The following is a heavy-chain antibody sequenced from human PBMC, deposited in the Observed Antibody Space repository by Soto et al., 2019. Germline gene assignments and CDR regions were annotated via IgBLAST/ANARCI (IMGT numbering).Heavy chain of an antibody. CDR3: TTRGDGYNADFDY. CDR1: GFSFSSYS. J-gene: IGHJ4*02. V-gene: IGHV3-30-3*01. CDR2: ISYDGGNK. D-gene: IGHD5-12*01. Sequence: GGALRLSCAASGFSFSSYSIHWGRPAPGKGLEWVALISYDGGNKYYADSVKGRFTMSRDDSKNTAYLQMNSLKTEDTAVYYCTTRGDGYNADFDYWGQGTLVTVSS.